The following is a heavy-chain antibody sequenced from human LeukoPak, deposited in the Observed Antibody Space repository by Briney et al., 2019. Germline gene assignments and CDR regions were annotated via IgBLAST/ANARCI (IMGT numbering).Heavy chain of an antibody. V-gene: IGHV4-61*01. D-gene: IGHD6-19*01. Sequence: SETLSLTCTVSGGSVSSGSYYWSWIRQPPGKGLEWFGYIYYSGSTNYNPSLKSQVTISVDTSKNQFSLKLSSVTAADTAVYYCARSIAVAGTEFDYWGQGTLVTVSS. CDR1: GGSVSSGSYY. J-gene: IGHJ4*02. CDR3: ARSIAVAGTEFDY. CDR2: IYYSGST.